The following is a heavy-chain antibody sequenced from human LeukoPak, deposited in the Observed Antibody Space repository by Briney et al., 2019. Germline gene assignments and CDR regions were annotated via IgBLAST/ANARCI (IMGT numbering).Heavy chain of an antibody. Sequence: ASVKVSCKASGYTFTRYGISWVRQAPGQGLEWMGWISAYNGNTNYAQKLQGRVTMTTDTSTSTAYMELRSLRSDDTAVYYCARYCSGGSCYPLDYWGQGTLVTVSS. CDR2: ISAYNGNT. CDR3: ARYCSGGSCYPLDY. D-gene: IGHD2-15*01. CDR1: GYTFTRYG. J-gene: IGHJ4*02. V-gene: IGHV1-18*01.